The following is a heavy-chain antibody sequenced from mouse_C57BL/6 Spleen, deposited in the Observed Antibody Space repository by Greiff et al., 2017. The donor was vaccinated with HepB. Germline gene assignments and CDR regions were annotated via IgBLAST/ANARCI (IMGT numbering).Heavy chain of an antibody. Sequence: EVKLVESGGGLVKPGGSLKLSCAASGFTFSDYGMHWVRQAPEKGLEWVAYISSGSSTIYYADTVKGRFTISRDNAKNTLFLQMTSLRSEDTAMYYCAIDVDYAMDYWGQGTSVTVSS. J-gene: IGHJ4*01. V-gene: IGHV5-17*01. CDR3: AIDVDYAMDY. CDR1: GFTFSDYG. CDR2: ISSGSSTI.